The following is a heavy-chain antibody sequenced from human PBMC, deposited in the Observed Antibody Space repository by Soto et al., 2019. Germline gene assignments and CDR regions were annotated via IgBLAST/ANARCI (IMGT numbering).Heavy chain of an antibody. CDR2: INRDGSSI. V-gene: IGHV3-74*01. D-gene: IGHD5-18*01. CDR1: KFTITSYW. CDR3: EREVSHGYVLRGMDV. Sequence: EVPLVESGGGLVQPGGSVRLSCAASKFTITSYWMHWVRQAPGKGLVWVSRINRDGSSISYADAVKGRFTISRDNAKNTLYLKMNSLRVADTAVYYCEREVSHGYVLRGMDVWGQGTTVTVFS. J-gene: IGHJ6*02.